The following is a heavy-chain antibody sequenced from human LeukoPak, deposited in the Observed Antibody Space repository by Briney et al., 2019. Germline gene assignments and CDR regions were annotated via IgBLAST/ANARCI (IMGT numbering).Heavy chain of an antibody. Sequence: SETLSLTCTVSGGSISSSSYYWSWIRQPPGKGLEWIGYIYYSGSTNYNPSLKSRVTISVDTSKNQFSLKLSSVTAADTAVYYCARDRTNGDYPNWFDPWGQGTLVTVSS. CDR3: ARDRTNGDYPNWFDP. D-gene: IGHD4-17*01. CDR1: GGSISSSSYY. J-gene: IGHJ5*02. CDR2: IYYSGST. V-gene: IGHV4-61*01.